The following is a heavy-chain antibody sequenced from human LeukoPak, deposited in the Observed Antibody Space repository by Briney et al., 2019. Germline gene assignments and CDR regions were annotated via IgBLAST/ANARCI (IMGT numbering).Heavy chain of an antibody. D-gene: IGHD3-22*01. CDR1: GGTFSSYA. CDR2: IIPIFGTA. V-gene: IGHV1-69*05. CDR3: ARPPAPYDSSGYYQLRDAFDI. J-gene: IGHJ3*02. Sequence: ASVKVSCRASGGTFSSYAISWVRQAPGQGLEWMGGIIPIFGTANYAQKFQGRVTITTDESTSTAYMELSSLRSEDTAVYYCARPPAPYDSSGYYQLRDAFDIWGQGTMVTVSS.